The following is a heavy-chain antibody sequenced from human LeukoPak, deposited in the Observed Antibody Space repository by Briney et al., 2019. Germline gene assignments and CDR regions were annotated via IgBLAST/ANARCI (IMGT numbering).Heavy chain of an antibody. D-gene: IGHD2-2*01. J-gene: IGHJ5*02. Sequence: PSETLSLTCTVSGGSISSSTYYWDWIRQPPGKGLEWIGSIYYSGTGTIYYSGSTYYNPSLKSRVTISVDTSKSQFSLKLSSVTAADTAMYYCARHTAMPNNWFDPWGQGTLVTVSS. CDR2: IYYSGTGTIYYSGST. V-gene: IGHV4-39*01. CDR1: GGSISSSTYY. CDR3: ARHTAMPNNWFDP.